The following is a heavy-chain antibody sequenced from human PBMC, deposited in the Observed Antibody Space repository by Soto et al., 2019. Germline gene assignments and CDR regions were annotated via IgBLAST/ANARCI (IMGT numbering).Heavy chain of an antibody. J-gene: IGHJ6*03. V-gene: IGHV3-7*01. D-gene: IGHD3-3*01. Sequence: GGSLRLSCAASGFTFSSYWMSWVRQAPGKGLEWVANIKQDGSEKYYVDSVKGRFTISRDNAKNSLYLQMNSLRAEDTAVYYCARDNALEWFLRVGYYYYMDVWGKGTTVTVSS. CDR3: ARDNALEWFLRVGYYYYMDV. CDR1: GFTFSSYW. CDR2: IKQDGSEK.